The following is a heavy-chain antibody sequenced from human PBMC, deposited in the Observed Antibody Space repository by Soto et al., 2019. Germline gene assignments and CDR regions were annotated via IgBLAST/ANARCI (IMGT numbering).Heavy chain of an antibody. D-gene: IGHD3-22*01. J-gene: IGHJ4*02. CDR3: AQVGGYYYDSSGYYYPSDFDY. CDR1: GFSLSTSGVG. V-gene: IGHV2-5*02. Sequence: QITLKESGPTLVKPTQTLTLTCTFSGFSLSTSGVGVGWIRQPPGKALEWLALIYWDDDKRYSPSLKSRLTITKDTSKNQVVLTMTNMDPVDTATYYCAQVGGYYYDSSGYYYPSDFDYWGQGTLVTVSS. CDR2: IYWDDDK.